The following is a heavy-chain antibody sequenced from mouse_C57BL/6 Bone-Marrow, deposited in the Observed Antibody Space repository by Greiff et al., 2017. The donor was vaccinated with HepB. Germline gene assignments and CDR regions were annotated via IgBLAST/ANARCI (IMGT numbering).Heavy chain of an antibody. D-gene: IGHD2-5*01. CDR1: GFTFSDYG. V-gene: IGHV5-17*01. Sequence: EVMLVESGGGLVKPGGSLKLSCAASGFTFSDYGMHWVRQAPEKGLEWVAYISSGSSTIYYADTVKGRFTISRDNAKNTLFLQMTSLRSEDTAMYYCAKDYSNYWYFDVWGTGTTVTVSS. J-gene: IGHJ1*03. CDR3: AKDYSNYWYFDV. CDR2: ISSGSSTI.